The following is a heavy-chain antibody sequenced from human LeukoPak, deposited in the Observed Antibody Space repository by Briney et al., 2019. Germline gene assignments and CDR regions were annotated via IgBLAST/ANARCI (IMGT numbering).Heavy chain of an antibody. J-gene: IGHJ4*02. CDR2: INHSGST. V-gene: IGHV4-34*01. CDR3: ASRGIGGNGHEY. Sequence: SETLSLTCTVSGGSLSSYYWSWIRQPPGKGLEWIGEINHSGSTNYNPSLKSRVTISVDTSKNQFSLKLSSVTAADTAVYYCASRGIGGNGHEYWGQGTLVTVSS. CDR1: GGSLSSYY. D-gene: IGHD3-16*01.